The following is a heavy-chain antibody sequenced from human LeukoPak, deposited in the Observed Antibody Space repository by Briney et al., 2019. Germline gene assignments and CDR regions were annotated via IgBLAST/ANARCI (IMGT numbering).Heavy chain of an antibody. CDR3: ARETGGGNFDY. CDR2: ISYDGSNK. J-gene: IGHJ4*02. V-gene: IGHV3-30-3*01. CDR1: GFTFSSYA. D-gene: IGHD3-16*01. Sequence: PGGSLRLSCAASGFTFSSYAMHWVRQAPGKGLEWVAVISYDGSNKYYADSVKGRFITSRDNSKNTLYLQMNSLRAEDTAVYYCARETGGGNFDYWGQGTLVTVSS.